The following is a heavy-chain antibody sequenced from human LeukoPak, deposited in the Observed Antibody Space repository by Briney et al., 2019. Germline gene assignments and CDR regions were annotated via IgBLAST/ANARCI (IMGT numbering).Heavy chain of an antibody. CDR1: GFTFSNAW. J-gene: IGHJ4*02. V-gene: IGHV3-15*01. CDR2: IKIKTDGGTT. D-gene: IGHD2-2*02. CDR3: TTVDPLDIVVVPAAIGFDY. Sequence: GGSLRLSCAASGFTFSNAWMSWVRQAPGKGLEWVGRIKIKTDGGTTDYAAPVRGRFTISRDDSKNTLYLQMNSLKTEDTAVYYCTTVDPLDIVVVPAAIGFDYWGQGTLVTVSS.